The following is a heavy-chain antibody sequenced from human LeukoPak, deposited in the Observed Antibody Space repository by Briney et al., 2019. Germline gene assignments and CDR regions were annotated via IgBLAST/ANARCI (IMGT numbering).Heavy chain of an antibody. CDR1: GGTFSSYA. V-gene: IGHV1-69*01. Sequence: SVKVSCKASGGTFSSYAISWVRQAPGQGLEWMGGIIPIFGTANYAQKFQGRVTITADESTSTAYMELSSLRSEDTAVYYCARLGYCSSTSCYKMAFDIWGQGTMVTVSS. CDR2: IIPIFGTA. D-gene: IGHD2-2*01. J-gene: IGHJ3*02. CDR3: ARLGYCSSTSCYKMAFDI.